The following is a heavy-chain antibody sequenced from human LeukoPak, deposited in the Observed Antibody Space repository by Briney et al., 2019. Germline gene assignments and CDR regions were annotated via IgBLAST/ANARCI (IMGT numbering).Heavy chain of an antibody. J-gene: IGHJ6*02. CDR1: GYTFTSYY. Sequence: GASVKVSCKASGYTFTSYYMHWVRQAPGQGPEWMGIINPSGGSTSYAQKFQGRVTMTRDTSTSTVYMELSSLRSEDTAVYYCARRFGELSPDYYYYYGMDVWGQGTTVTVSS. V-gene: IGHV1-46*01. CDR2: INPSGGST. CDR3: ARRFGELSPDYYYYYGMDV. D-gene: IGHD3-10*01.